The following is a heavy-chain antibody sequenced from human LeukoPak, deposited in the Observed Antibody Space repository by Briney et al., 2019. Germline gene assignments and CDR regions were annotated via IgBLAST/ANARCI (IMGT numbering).Heavy chain of an antibody. CDR1: GFTFSSYG. V-gene: IGHV3-33*01. Sequence: GGSLRLPCAASGFTFSSYGMHWVRQAPGKGLEWVAVIWYDGSNKYYADSVKGRFTISRDNSKNTLYLQMNSLRAEDTAVYYCARDFGDIVVVPAPYYGMDVWGKGTTVTVSS. CDR2: IWYDGSNK. D-gene: IGHD2-2*01. J-gene: IGHJ6*04. CDR3: ARDFGDIVVVPAPYYGMDV.